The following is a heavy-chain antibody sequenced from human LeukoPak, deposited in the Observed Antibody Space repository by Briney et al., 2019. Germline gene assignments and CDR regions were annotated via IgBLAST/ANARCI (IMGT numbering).Heavy chain of an antibody. Sequence: PGGSLRLSCAASGFTFSSYEMNWVRQAPGKGLEWVSYISSSGSTIYYADSVKGRFTISRDNAKNSLYLQMNSLRAEDTALYYCARGYNWNYLGCFDYWGQGTLVTVSS. CDR1: GFTFSSYE. V-gene: IGHV3-48*03. D-gene: IGHD1-7*01. CDR3: ARGYNWNYLGCFDY. CDR2: ISSSGSTI. J-gene: IGHJ4*02.